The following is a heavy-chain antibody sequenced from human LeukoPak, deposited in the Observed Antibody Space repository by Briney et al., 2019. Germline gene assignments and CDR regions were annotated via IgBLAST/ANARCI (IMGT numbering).Heavy chain of an antibody. Sequence: GGSLRLSCAASGFTFSSYWMSWVRQAPGKGLECVANIKEDGSEEYYVDSVKGRFTISRDNAKNSLYLQMNSLRAEDTALYYCAKDRAYSGYDFPFDYWGQGTLVTVSS. CDR3: AKDRAYSGYDFPFDY. CDR1: GFTFSSYW. V-gene: IGHV3-7*03. D-gene: IGHD5-12*01. J-gene: IGHJ4*02. CDR2: IKEDGSEE.